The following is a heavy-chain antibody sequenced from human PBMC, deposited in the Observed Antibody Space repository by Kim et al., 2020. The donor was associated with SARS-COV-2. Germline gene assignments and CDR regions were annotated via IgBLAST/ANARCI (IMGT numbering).Heavy chain of an antibody. CDR2: INHSGST. Sequence: SETLSLTCAVYGGSFSGYYWSWIRQPPGKGLEWIGEINHSGSTNYNPSLKSRVTISVDTSKNQFSLKLSSVTAADTAVYYCARGDPDYYDSSGYYAPDAFDIWGQGTMVTVSS. CDR1: GGSFSGYY. D-gene: IGHD3-22*01. V-gene: IGHV4-34*01. J-gene: IGHJ3*02. CDR3: ARGDPDYYDSSGYYAPDAFDI.